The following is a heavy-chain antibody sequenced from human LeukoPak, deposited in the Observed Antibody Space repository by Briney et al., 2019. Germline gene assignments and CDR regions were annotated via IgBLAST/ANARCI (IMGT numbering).Heavy chain of an antibody. CDR1: GYTFTNYG. J-gene: IGHJ3*02. V-gene: IGHV1-18*01. D-gene: IGHD3-22*01. CDR3: ARDGHRRYHYDSSGREDAFDI. Sequence: GASVTVSCTSSGYTFTNYGISWVRQAPGQGLEWMGWISAYNGHTKYAQKVQGRVTMTRDTSTSTAYMELRSLRSDATAVYYCARDGHRRYHYDSSGREDAFDIWGQGTMVTVSS. CDR2: ISAYNGHT.